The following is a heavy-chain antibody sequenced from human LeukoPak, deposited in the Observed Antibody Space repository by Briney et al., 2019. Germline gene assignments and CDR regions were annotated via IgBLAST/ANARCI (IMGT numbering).Heavy chain of an antibody. CDR3: ARDRHRGSGCCGFDP. J-gene: IGHJ5*02. D-gene: IGHD6-19*01. CDR2: IYSGGST. Sequence: GGSLRLSCAASGFTVSSNYMSWVRQAPGKGLEWVSVIYSGGSTYYADSVKGRFTISRDNSKNTLYLQMNSLRAEDTAVYYCARDRHRGSGCCGFDPWGQGTLVTVSS. V-gene: IGHV3-53*01. CDR1: GFTVSSNY.